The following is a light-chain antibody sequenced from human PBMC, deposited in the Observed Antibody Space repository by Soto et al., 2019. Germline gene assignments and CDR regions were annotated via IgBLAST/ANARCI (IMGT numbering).Light chain of an antibody. CDR1: ISDVGSYNL. CDR2: EGT. Sequence: SVLTQPSSLSGSPGQSITISCTGTISDVGSYNLVSWYQQHPGKAPKLMIYEGTKRPSGVSNRFSGSKSGNTASLTISGLQAEDEADYYCCSYAGSSTFVYVFGTGTKVTVL. V-gene: IGLV2-23*03. CDR3: CSYAGSSTFVYV. J-gene: IGLJ1*01.